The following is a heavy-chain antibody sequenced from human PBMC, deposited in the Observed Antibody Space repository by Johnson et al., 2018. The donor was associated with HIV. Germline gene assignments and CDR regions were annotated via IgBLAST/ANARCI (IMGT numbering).Heavy chain of an antibody. J-gene: IGHJ3*02. V-gene: IGHV3-74*02. CDR1: GFTFSSYA. Sequence: VKLVESGGGVVQPGRSLRLSCAASGFTFSSYAMHWVRQAPGKGLVWVSRINSDGSSTSYADSVKGRFTISRDNSKNTLYLQMNSLRAEDTAIYYCARAYSYGAFDIWGQGTMVTVSS. CDR2: INSDGSST. D-gene: IGHD3-16*01. CDR3: ARAYSYGAFDI.